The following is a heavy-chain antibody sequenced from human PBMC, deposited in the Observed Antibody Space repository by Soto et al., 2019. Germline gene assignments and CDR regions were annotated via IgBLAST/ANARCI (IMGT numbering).Heavy chain of an antibody. Sequence: SETLSLTCTVSGYSISSGYYWGWIRQPPGKGLEWIGSIYHSGSTYYNPSLKSRVTISVDTPKNQFSLKLSSVTAADTAVYYCARDLRDSSGYDDAFDIWGQGTMVTVSS. V-gene: IGHV4-38-2*02. CDR3: ARDLRDSSGYDDAFDI. CDR1: GYSISSGYY. J-gene: IGHJ3*02. CDR2: IYHSGST. D-gene: IGHD3-22*01.